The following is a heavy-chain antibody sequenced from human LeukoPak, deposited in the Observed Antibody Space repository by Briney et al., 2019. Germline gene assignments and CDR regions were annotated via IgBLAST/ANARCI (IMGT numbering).Heavy chain of an antibody. Sequence: GGSLRLSCAATGFTSFNYAMSWVRQAPGTGLEWVSAISGSGGSTYYADSVKGRFTISRDNSKNTLHLQMNSLRAGDTAIYYCAKNAAGIVLMIYAPLDSWGQGTLVTVSS. CDR3: AKNAAGIVLMIYAPLDS. CDR2: ISGSGGST. D-gene: IGHD2-8*01. CDR1: GFTSFNYA. J-gene: IGHJ4*02. V-gene: IGHV3-23*01.